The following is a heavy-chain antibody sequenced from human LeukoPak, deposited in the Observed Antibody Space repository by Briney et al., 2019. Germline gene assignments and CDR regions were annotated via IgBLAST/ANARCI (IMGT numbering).Heavy chain of an antibody. Sequence: SETLSLTCTVSGGSISSSSYYWGWIRQPPGKGLKWIGSIYYSGSTYYNPSLKSRVTISVDTSKNQFSLKLSSVTAADTAVYYCARHEWVTTGKYYFDYWGQGTLVTVPS. CDR3: ARHEWVTTGKYYFDY. V-gene: IGHV4-39*01. CDR1: GGSISSSSYY. D-gene: IGHD4-11*01. CDR2: IYYSGST. J-gene: IGHJ4*02.